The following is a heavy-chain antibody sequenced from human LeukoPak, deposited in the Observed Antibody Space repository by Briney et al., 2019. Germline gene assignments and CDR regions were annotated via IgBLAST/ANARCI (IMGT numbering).Heavy chain of an antibody. CDR1: GGTFSSYA. V-gene: IGHV1-69*06. CDR2: IIPIFGTA. J-gene: IGHJ4*02. Sequence: SVKVSFKASGGTFSSYAISWVRQAPGQGLEWMGGIIPIFGTANYAQKFQGRVTITADKSTSTAYMELSSLRSEDTAVYYCARDDSSGYLRFDYWGQGTLVTVSS. D-gene: IGHD3-22*01. CDR3: ARDDSSGYLRFDY.